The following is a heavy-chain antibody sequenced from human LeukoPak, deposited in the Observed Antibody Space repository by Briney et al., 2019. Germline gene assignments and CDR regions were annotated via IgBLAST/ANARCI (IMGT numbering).Heavy chain of an antibody. J-gene: IGHJ4*02. Sequence: GGSLRLSCAASGFSFSTYWMSWVRQAPGKGLEWVANIKQDGSEKYNVDSVKGRFTISRDNAKNSLYLQMNSLRAEDTAVYYCAKDTAPRGWDNMVYWGRETLFTASS. CDR2: IKQDGSEK. V-gene: IGHV3-7*01. CDR1: GFSFSTYW. D-gene: IGHD6-19*01. CDR3: AKDTAPRGWDNMVY.